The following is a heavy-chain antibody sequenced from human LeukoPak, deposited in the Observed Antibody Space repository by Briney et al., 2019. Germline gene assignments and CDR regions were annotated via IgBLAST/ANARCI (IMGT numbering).Heavy chain of an antibody. V-gene: IGHV1-18*01. D-gene: IGHD2-15*01. CDR2: ISAYNGNT. Sequence: ASVNVSCTASGYTFTSYGISWVRQAPGQGLEWMGWISAYNGNTNYAQKLQGRVTMTTDTSTSTAYMELRSLRSDDTAVYYCAREAYCSGGSCYPPYYYYGMDVWGQGTTVTVSS. CDR3: AREAYCSGGSCYPPYYYYGMDV. CDR1: GYTFTSYG. J-gene: IGHJ6*02.